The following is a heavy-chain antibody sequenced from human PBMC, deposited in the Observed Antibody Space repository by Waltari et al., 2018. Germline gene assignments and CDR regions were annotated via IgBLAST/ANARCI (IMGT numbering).Heavy chain of an antibody. CDR1: GGTFKSQA. J-gene: IGHJ6*01. CDR2: TSFLFGPA. Sequence: QVQLEQSGAEVKKPGSSVKVSYKASGGTFKSQAISWVRMAPGQGLGWVGGTSFLFGPANYERNFQDRVMLAADESTSAVYFELSRLRSEDTAVYYCASLNYASGGYYYGMDVWGQGTTVVVSS. CDR3: ASLNYASGGYYYGMDV. D-gene: IGHD3-10*01. V-gene: IGHV1-69*01.